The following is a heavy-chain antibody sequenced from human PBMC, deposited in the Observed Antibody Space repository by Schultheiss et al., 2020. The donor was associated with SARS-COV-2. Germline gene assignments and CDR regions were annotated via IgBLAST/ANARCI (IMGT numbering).Heavy chain of an antibody. J-gene: IGHJ4*02. CDR3: ARSVRYNWNHLLFDY. CDR1: GGSFSGYY. CDR2: IYYSGST. D-gene: IGHD1-1*01. Sequence: ESLKISCAVYGGSFSGYYWSWIRQPPGKGLEWIGYIYYSGSTNYNPSLKSRVTISVDTSKNQFSLKLSSVTAADTAVYYCARSVRYNWNHLLFDYWGQGTLVTVSS. V-gene: IGHV4-59*01.